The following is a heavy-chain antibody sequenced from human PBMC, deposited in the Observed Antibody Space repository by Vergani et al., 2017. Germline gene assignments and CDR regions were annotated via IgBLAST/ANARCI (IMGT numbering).Heavy chain of an antibody. D-gene: IGHD1-14*01. CDR1: GYSISSGYY. CDR2: IYPSGST. V-gene: IGHV4-38-2*02. J-gene: IGHJ4*02. CDR3: ARDTTNPVYYFDY. Sequence: QVQLQESGPGLVKPSETLSLTCAVSGYSISSGYYWGWIRQPPGKGLEWIGSIYPSGSTYYNPSLKSRVTISVDTSKNQFSLKLSSVTAADTAVYYCARDTTNPVYYFDYWGQGTLVTVSS.